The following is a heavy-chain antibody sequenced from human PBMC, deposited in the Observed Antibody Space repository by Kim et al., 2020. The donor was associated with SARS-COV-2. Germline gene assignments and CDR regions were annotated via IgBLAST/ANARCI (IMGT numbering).Heavy chain of an antibody. J-gene: IGHJ4*02. Sequence: GGSLRLSCTTSGFTFIGHAMSWVRQAPGQGLELFSSIDGSDGPTYYVYSVKGRFTISRDDAKNTLYLQMRDLRANDTATYYCMKGGWGWIWDHWGQGTLVTVSS. D-gene: IGHD2-2*03. CDR1: GFTFIGHA. CDR3: MKGGWGWIWDH. CDR2: IDGSDGPT. V-gene: IGHV3-23*01.